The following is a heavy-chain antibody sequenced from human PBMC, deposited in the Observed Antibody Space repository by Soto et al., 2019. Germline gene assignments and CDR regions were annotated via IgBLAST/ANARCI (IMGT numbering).Heavy chain of an antibody. CDR3: ARVPAYYHVWSGYPPRRVWLDP. D-gene: IGHD3-3*01. J-gene: IGHJ5*02. CDR1: GYTFTSYY. Sequence: ASVKVSCKASGYTFTSYYMHWLRQAPGHWLEWMGIINPSGGSTSYAQKCQGRVTMTRDTSTSTVYMELSSLRSEDTAVYCSARVPAYYHVWSGYPPRRVWLDPWGHATLVTVAS. V-gene: IGHV1-46*01. CDR2: INPSGGST.